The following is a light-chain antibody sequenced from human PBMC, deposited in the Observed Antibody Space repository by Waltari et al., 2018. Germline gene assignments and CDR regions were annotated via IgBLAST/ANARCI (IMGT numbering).Light chain of an antibody. J-gene: IGLJ2*01. CDR3: QALDTITGGV. CDR1: HMGDKF. Sequence: SYELTQPPSVSVSPGQNASITFSGHHMGDKFCCWYQQKPGQPPVLAIYQSTKRPSGILERFSGSNSGNTATLTISGTQAMDESDYSCQALDTITGGVFGGGTKLTVL. CDR2: QST. V-gene: IGLV3-1*01.